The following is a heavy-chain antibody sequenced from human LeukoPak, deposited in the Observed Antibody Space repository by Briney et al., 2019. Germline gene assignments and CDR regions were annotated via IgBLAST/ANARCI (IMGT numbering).Heavy chain of an antibody. J-gene: IGHJ6*03. V-gene: IGHV3-23*01. CDR2: ISGSGGST. D-gene: IGHD3-16*01. CDR1: GFTFSSYA. CDR3: AKGRGYYYNMDV. Sequence: GGALRLSCAASGFTFSSYAMSWVRQAPGKGLEGVSAISGSGGSTYYADAVKGRFTISRDNSKNTLYLQRNSLRAEDTAVYYCAKGRGYYYNMDVWGKGTTVTVSS.